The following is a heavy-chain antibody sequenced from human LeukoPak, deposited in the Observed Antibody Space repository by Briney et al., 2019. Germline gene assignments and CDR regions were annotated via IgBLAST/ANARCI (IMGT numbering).Heavy chain of an antibody. V-gene: IGHV3-74*01. CDR3: ARGSHDFDY. CDR1: GFTFSNYW. J-gene: IGHJ4*02. CDR2: INSDGSST. Sequence: PGGSLRLSCAASGFTFSNYWMHWVRQAPGKGLVWVSRINSDGSSTNYADSVKGRFTISRDNAKNTLYLQMNSLRDEDTAVFYCARGSHDFDYWGPGTQVTVSS.